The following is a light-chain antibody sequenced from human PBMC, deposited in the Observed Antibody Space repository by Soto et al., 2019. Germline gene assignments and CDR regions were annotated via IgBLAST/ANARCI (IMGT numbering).Light chain of an antibody. J-gene: IGKJ4*01. CDR1: QSVSSSY. V-gene: IGKV3-20*01. CDR3: QQYGSSPH. Sequence: EIVLTQSPGTLSLSPGERATLSCRASQSVSSSYLAWYQQKPGQAPRLLIYGASSRATGIPDRFSGSGSGTDFTLTISRLEPEDFAVYYCQQYGSSPHFGGG. CDR2: GAS.